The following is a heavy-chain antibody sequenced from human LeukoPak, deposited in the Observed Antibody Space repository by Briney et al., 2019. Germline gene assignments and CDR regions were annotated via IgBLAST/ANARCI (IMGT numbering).Heavy chain of an antibody. CDR3: AKDLGMAAAGFYFDY. CDR1: GFTFSSYA. Sequence: GGSLRLSCAASGFTFSSYAMSWVRQAPGKGLEWLSATSGSGEITYYADSVKGRFTISRDNSRNTLYLLMNSLRAEDTAVYHCAKDLGMAAAGFYFDYWGQGTLVTVSS. D-gene: IGHD6-13*01. V-gene: IGHV3-23*01. CDR2: TSGSGEIT. J-gene: IGHJ4*02.